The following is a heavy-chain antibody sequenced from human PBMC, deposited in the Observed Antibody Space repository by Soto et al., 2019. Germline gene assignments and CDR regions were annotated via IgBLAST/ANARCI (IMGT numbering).Heavy chain of an antibody. J-gene: IGHJ6*02. CDR1: GYTFTGYS. CDR2: INAGNGNT. CDR3: AIDPSYYGMDV. V-gene: IGHV1-3*01. Sequence: ASVKVSCKASGYTFTGYSIHWVRQAPGQRREWMGWINAGNGNTKYSQKFQGRVTITRDTSASTAYMELSSLRSEDTAVYYCAIDPSYYGMDVWGQGTTVTVSS.